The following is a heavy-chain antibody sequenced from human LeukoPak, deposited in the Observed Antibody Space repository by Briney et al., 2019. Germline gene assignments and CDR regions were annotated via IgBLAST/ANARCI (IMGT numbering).Heavy chain of an antibody. Sequence: GGSLRLSCAAPGFTFSSYEMNWVRQAPGKGLEWVSVIYSGGSTYYADSVKGRFTISRDNSKNTLYLQMNSLRAEDTAVYYCARGALKLGYRSSTSCPFDYWGQGTLVTVSS. CDR2: IYSGGST. V-gene: IGHV3-66*01. CDR3: ARGALKLGYRSSTSCPFDY. D-gene: IGHD2-2*01. CDR1: GFTFSSYE. J-gene: IGHJ4*02.